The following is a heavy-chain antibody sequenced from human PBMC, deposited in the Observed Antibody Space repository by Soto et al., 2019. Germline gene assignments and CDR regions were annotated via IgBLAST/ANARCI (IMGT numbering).Heavy chain of an antibody. CDR3: ARGVAVAGGNWGKAYGMDV. CDR2: MNPNSGNT. CDR1: GYTFTSYD. Sequence: QVQLVQSGAEVKKPGASVKVSCKASGYTFTSYDINWVRQATGQGLEWMGWMNPNSGNTGYAQKFQGRVTMTRNTYISTAYRERRGLRSEDTAVYNCARGVAVAGGNWGKAYGMDVWGQGTTFAVSS. J-gene: IGHJ6*02. D-gene: IGHD7-27*01. V-gene: IGHV1-8*01.